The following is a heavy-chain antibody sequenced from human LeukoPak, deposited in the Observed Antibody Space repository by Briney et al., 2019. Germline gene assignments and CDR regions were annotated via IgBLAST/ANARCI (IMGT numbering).Heavy chain of an antibody. CDR1: GFTLSSYA. CDR2: ISGSGGST. Sequence: GGSLRLSCAASGFTLSSYAMSWVRQAPGKGLEWVSAISGSGGSTNYADSVKGRFTISRDNSKNTLYLQMNSLRAEDTAVYYCAKDMRYDSSGFDYWGQGTLVTVSS. V-gene: IGHV3-23*01. D-gene: IGHD3-22*01. CDR3: AKDMRYDSSGFDY. J-gene: IGHJ4*02.